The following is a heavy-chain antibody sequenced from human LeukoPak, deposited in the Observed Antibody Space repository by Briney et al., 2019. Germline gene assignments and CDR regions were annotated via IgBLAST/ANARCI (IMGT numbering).Heavy chain of an antibody. CDR1: GGSFSGYY. CDR2: INHSGST. V-gene: IGHV4-34*01. Sequence: SETLSLTCAVYGGSFSGYYWSWIRQPPGKGLEWIGEINHSGSTNYNPSLKSRVTISVDTSKNQFSLKLSSVTAADTAVYYCARVFSLASDSWGQGTLVTVSS. CDR3: ARVFSLASDS. J-gene: IGHJ4*02.